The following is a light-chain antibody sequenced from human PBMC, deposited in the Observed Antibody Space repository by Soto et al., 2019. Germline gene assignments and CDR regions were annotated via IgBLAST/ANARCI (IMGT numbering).Light chain of an antibody. CDR2: ENN. CDR3: GTWDSSLSAGF. CDR1: SSNIGNNY. V-gene: IGLV1-51*02. J-gene: IGLJ2*01. Sequence: QSALTQPPSVSAAPGQKVTISCSGSSSNIGNNYVSWFQQLPGTAPKLLIYENNKRPSGIPDRFSGSKSGTSATLGITGLQTGDEADYYCGTWDSSLSAGFFGGGTKVTVL.